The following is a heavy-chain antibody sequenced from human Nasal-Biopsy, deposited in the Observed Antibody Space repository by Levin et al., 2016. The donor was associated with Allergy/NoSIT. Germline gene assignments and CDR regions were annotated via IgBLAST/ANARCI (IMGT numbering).Heavy chain of an antibody. CDR2: IKPRDGGT. V-gene: IGHV1-46*01. J-gene: IGHJ4*02. Sequence: ASVKVSCKASGFSFTRYHMHWVRQAPGQGLEWMGIIKPRDGGTSYAQKFQGRVTMTWDTSTSTVYMDLSSLRSDDTAIYFCARDYNWASDYWSQGTLVTVSS. CDR1: GFSFTRYH. D-gene: IGHD1-1*01. CDR3: ARDYNWASDY.